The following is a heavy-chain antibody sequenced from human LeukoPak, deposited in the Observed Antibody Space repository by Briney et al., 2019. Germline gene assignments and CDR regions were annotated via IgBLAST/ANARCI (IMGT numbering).Heavy chain of an antibody. Sequence: ASVKVSCKASGDTFSNYGISWVRQAPGQGLEWMGGIIPIFGTANYAQKFQGRVTITADESTSTAYMELSSLRSEDTAVYYCARRDYYRSAGQIDYWGQGTLVTVSS. V-gene: IGHV1-69*13. CDR1: GDTFSNYG. CDR3: ARRDYYRSAGQIDY. D-gene: IGHD3-22*01. CDR2: IIPIFGTA. J-gene: IGHJ4*02.